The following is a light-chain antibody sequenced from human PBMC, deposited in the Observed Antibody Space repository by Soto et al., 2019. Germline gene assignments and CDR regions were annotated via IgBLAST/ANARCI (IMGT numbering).Light chain of an antibody. V-gene: IGKV1-5*01. J-gene: IGKJ1*01. CDR3: QQYNSYWGT. CDR1: QSISNC. Sequence: DIQMTQSPSSLSASVGDRFTITCRASQSISNCLAWYQQKQGKAPKLLIYDASSLESGFPSRFSSSGSGTEFTLTISSLQPDDFATYYCQQYNSYWGTFGQGTKVDIK. CDR2: DAS.